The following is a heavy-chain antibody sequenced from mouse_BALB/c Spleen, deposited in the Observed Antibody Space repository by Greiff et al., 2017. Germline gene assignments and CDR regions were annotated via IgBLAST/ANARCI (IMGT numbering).Heavy chain of an antibody. J-gene: IGHJ4*01. CDR1: GFTFSSYA. V-gene: IGHV5-6-5*01. Sequence: EVQLVESGGGLVKPGGSLKLSCAASGFTFSSYAMSWVRQTPEKRLEWVASISSGGSTYYPDSVKGRFTISRDNARNILYLQMSSLRSEDTAMYYCARRTTVVEGYWGQGTSVTVSS. CDR3: ARRTTVVEGY. D-gene: IGHD1-1*01. CDR2: ISSGGST.